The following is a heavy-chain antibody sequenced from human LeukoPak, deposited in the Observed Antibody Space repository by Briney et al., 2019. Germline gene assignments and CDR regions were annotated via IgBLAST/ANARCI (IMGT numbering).Heavy chain of an antibody. J-gene: IGHJ4*02. CDR1: GGSISSYC. CDR3: ARVRGWRFDY. Sequence: SETLSLTCTVSGGSISSYCWSWIRQPPGKGLEWIGYIYYSGSTNYNPSLKSRVTISVDTSKNQFSLKLSSVTAADTAVYYCARVRGWRFDYWGQGTLVTVSS. CDR2: IYYSGST. V-gene: IGHV4-59*01. D-gene: IGHD2-15*01.